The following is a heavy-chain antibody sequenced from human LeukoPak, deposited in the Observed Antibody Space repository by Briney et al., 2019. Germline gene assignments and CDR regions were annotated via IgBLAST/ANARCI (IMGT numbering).Heavy chain of an antibody. J-gene: IGHJ1*01. CDR2: ISYDGSNK. V-gene: IGHV3-30-3*01. CDR1: GFTFSSYA. CDR3: ARGGHIVVVTSGVLAEYFQH. D-gene: IGHD2-21*02. Sequence: GGSLRLSCAASGFTFSSYAMHWVRQAPGKGLEWVAVISYDGSNKYYADSVKGRFTISRDNSKNTLYLQMNSLRAEDTAVYYCARGGHIVVVTSGVLAEYFQHWGQGTLVTVSS.